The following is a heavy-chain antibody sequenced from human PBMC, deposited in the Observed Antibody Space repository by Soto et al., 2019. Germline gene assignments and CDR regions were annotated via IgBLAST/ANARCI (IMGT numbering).Heavy chain of an antibody. Sequence: GGSLRLSCAASGFTFSDYYMSWIRQAPGKGLEWVSYISSSGSTIYYADSVKGRFTISRDNAKNSLYLQMNSLRAEDTAVYYCASSTGYCSGGSCYSDAFDIWGQGTMVTVSS. CDR3: ASSTGYCSGGSCYSDAFDI. J-gene: IGHJ3*02. V-gene: IGHV3-11*01. CDR1: GFTFSDYY. CDR2: ISSSGSTI. D-gene: IGHD2-15*01.